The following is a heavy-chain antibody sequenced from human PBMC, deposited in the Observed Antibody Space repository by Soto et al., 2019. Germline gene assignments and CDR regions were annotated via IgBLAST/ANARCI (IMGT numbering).Heavy chain of an antibody. Sequence: SETLSLTCTVSDGSVNSGSYYWTWIRQPPGKGLEWIGYIYSTGSTLYNPSLKSRVIISADSSMNQFSLKLRSVTAADTAVYYCARDALAIFDSWGQGPLVTVSS. V-gene: IGHV4-61*01. D-gene: IGHD5-18*01. CDR1: DGSVNSGSYY. CDR3: ARDALAIFDS. J-gene: IGHJ4*02. CDR2: IYSTGST.